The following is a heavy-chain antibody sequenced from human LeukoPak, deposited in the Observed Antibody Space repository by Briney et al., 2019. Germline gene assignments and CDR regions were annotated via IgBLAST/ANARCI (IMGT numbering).Heavy chain of an antibody. J-gene: IGHJ5*02. CDR3: ARRGITMVRGRIGNWFDP. CDR2: INHSGST. CDR1: GGSFSGYY. V-gene: IGHV4-34*01. D-gene: IGHD3-10*01. Sequence: SETLSLTCAVYGGSFSGYYWSWIRQPPGKGLEWIGEINHSGSTNYNPSLKSRVTISVDTSKNQFSLKLSSVTAADTAVCYCARRGITMVRGRIGNWFDPWGQGTLVTVSS.